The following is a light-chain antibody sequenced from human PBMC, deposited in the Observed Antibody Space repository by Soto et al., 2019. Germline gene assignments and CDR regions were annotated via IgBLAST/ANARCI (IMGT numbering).Light chain of an antibody. CDR1: QSITTN. Sequence: ETVMTQSAAALSVSPGERVSLSCRASQSITTNLAWYQQRPGQAPRLLIHGASTRATGVPDRFSGSGSGTEFTLTISSLQSEDFAIYYCQQYNDWPRTFGQGTKVDIK. CDR2: GAS. V-gene: IGKV3-15*01. CDR3: QQYNDWPRT. J-gene: IGKJ2*01.